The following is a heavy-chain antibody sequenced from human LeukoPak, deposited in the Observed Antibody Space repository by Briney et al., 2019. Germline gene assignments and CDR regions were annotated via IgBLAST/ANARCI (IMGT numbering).Heavy chain of an antibody. CDR1: GGTFSSYA. V-gene: IGHV1-69*13. CDR2: IIPIFGTA. J-gene: IGHJ3*02. CDR3: AREDVNAFDI. Sequence: GASVKVSCKASGGTFSSYAISWVRQAPGQGLEWMGGIIPIFGTANYAQKFQGRVTITADESTSTAYMELSSLRSEDTAAYYCAREDVNAFDIWGQGTMVTVSS.